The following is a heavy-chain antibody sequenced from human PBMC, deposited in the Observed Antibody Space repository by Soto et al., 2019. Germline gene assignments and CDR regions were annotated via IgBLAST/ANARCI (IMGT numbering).Heavy chain of an antibody. V-gene: IGHV3-66*01. D-gene: IGHD2-2*01. CDR1: GFTVSISY. CDR3: ARRKFCSSTTCFDY. CDR2: MYSGGNT. Sequence: DVQMVESGGDLVPPGGSLRLSCAVSGFTVSISYMSWVRQVPGKGLEWVSIMYSGGNTYYAASVKGRFTISRDNSKNTLYLQMSSLRAEDTGVYYCARRKFCSSTTCFDYWGQGTPVTVSS. J-gene: IGHJ4*02.